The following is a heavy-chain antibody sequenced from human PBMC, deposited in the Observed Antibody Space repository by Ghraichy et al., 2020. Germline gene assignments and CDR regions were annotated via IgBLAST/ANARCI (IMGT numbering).Heavy chain of an antibody. J-gene: IGHJ4*02. Sequence: ASEKVSCKASGYTFTAYYMHWVRQAPGQGLEWMGRINPNSGGTNYAQKFQGRVTLTRDTSVSTASMELSRLRSDDTAVYYCARAWSYSSGFRSSYYFDYWGQGTLVTVSS. V-gene: IGHV1-2*06. CDR3: ARAWSYSSGFRSSYYFDY. D-gene: IGHD6-19*01. CDR2: INPNSGGT. CDR1: GYTFTAYY.